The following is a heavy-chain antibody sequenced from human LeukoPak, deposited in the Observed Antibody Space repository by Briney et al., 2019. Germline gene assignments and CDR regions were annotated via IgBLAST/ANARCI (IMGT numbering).Heavy chain of an antibody. V-gene: IGHV4-59*01. J-gene: IGHJ3*02. CDR1: GGSISSYY. Sequence: SETLSLTCTVSGGSISSYYWSWIRQPPGKGLEWIGYIYYSGSTNCNPSLKSRVTISVDTSKNQFSLKLSSVTAADTAVYYCARGPYITIFGVVMKTDAFDIWGQGTMVTVSS. CDR2: IYYSGST. D-gene: IGHD3-3*01. CDR3: ARGPYITIFGVVMKTDAFDI.